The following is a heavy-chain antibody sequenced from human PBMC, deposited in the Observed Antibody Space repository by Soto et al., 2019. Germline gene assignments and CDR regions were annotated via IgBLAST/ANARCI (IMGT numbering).Heavy chain of an antibody. CDR3: ARELDPDRGGHLNWFDP. CDR1: GGSISSGDYY. Sequence: LSLTCTVSGGSISSGDYYWSWIRQPPGKGLEWIGYIYYSGSTYYNPSLKSRVTISVDTSKNQFSLKLSSVTAADTAVYYCARELDPDRGGHLNWFDPWGQGTLVTVSS. V-gene: IGHV4-30-4*01. CDR2: IYYSGST. J-gene: IGHJ5*02. D-gene: IGHD3-10*01.